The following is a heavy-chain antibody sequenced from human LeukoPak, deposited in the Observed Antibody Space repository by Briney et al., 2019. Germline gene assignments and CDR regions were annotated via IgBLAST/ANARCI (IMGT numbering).Heavy chain of an antibody. V-gene: IGHV3-23*01. J-gene: IGHJ4*02. CDR1: GFTFSTFA. CDR2: IFPSGGEI. D-gene: IGHD3-10*01. CDR3: ARVTYGSGTYGAFDY. Sequence: GGSLRLSCAASGFTFSTFAMIWVRQPPGKGLEWVSSIFPSGGEIHYADSVRGRFTISRDNSKSPLSRQMNSLRAEDTAIYYCARVTYGSGTYGAFDYWGQGTLVTVSS.